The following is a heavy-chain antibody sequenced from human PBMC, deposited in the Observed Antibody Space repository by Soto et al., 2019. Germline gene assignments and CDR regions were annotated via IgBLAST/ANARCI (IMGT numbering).Heavy chain of an antibody. Sequence: SETLSLTCTVSGGSLSSYYWSWIRQPPGKGLEWIGYIYYSGSTNHNPSLKSRVTISVDTSKNQFSLKLSSVTAADTAVYYCARRYSSGFDFWGQGTLVTVSS. CDR2: IYYSGST. J-gene: IGHJ4*02. CDR3: ARRYSSGFDF. CDR1: GGSLSSYY. D-gene: IGHD6-19*01. V-gene: IGHV4-59*08.